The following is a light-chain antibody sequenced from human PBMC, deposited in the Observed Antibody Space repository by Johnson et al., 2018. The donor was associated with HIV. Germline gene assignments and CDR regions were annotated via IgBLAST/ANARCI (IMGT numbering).Light chain of an antibody. J-gene: IGLJ1*01. CDR3: GTWDSSLNTEV. CDR1: SSNIGNFY. V-gene: IGLV1-51*02. Sequence: QAVLTQPPSVSAAPGQRVTISCSGSSSNIGNFYVSWYQQLPETAPKLLIYKTNDRPSGIPDRFSGSKSGKSATLDIPGLQTGDEADYYCGTWDSSLNTEVFGTGTKVTVL. CDR2: KTN.